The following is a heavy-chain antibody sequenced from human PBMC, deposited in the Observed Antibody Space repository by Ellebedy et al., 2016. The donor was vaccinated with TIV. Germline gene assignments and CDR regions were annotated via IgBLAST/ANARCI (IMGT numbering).Heavy chain of an antibody. D-gene: IGHD3-10*01. CDR3: AKVRSGSGPDYLFGMDV. V-gene: IGHV3-48*04. Sequence: PGGSLRLSWAASGSTFSRYAMHWVRHTPGKGLEWICYISTRSSSKHYADSVKGRFTISRDNAKNSVYLQMNTLRAEDTAVYHCAKVRSGSGPDYLFGMDVWGQGTTVIVSS. J-gene: IGHJ6*02. CDR2: ISTRSSSK. CDR1: GSTFSRYA.